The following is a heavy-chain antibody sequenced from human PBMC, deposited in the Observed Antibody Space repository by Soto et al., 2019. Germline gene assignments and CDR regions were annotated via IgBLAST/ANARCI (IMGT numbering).Heavy chain of an antibody. CDR2: IYHSGST. Sequence: SETLSLTCAVSSGSISSSNWWSWVRQPPGKGLEWIGEIYHSGSTNYNPPLKSRVTISVDKSKNQFSLKLSSVTAADTAVYYCARVGDCSGGSCYSNYYYYMDVWGRGTTVTVSS. V-gene: IGHV4-4*02. D-gene: IGHD2-15*01. J-gene: IGHJ6*03. CDR3: ARVGDCSGGSCYSNYYYYMDV. CDR1: SGSISSSNW.